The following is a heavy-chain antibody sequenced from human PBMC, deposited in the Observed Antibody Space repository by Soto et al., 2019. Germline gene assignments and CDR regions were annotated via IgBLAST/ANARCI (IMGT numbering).Heavy chain of an antibody. Sequence: QVQLVQSGAKVKKPGASGKVSCEASGGTFNTYTINWVRQAPGRGLEWVGQIVPMYDSVNYAENFQGRVTITADKSTKTAYMELTSLRSEDTALYFCASWRSYSGSYCFDYWGQGTLVTVSS. CDR2: IVPMYDSV. CDR3: ASWRSYSGSYCFDY. CDR1: GGTFNTYT. D-gene: IGHD1-26*01. V-gene: IGHV1-69*06. J-gene: IGHJ4*02.